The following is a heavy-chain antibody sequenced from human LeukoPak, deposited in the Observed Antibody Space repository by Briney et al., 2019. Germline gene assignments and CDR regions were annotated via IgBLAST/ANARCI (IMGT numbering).Heavy chain of an antibody. CDR3: ARAYYDILTGYLRSYYFDY. D-gene: IGHD3-9*01. CDR1: GYTFTSYG. CDR2: INPNRGGT. J-gene: IGHJ4*02. Sequence: ASVKVSCKASGYTFTSYGISWVRQAPGQGLEWMGWINPNRGGTNYAQKFQGRVTMTRDTSISTAYMELSRLRSDDTAVYYCARAYYDILTGYLRSYYFDYWGQGTLVTVSS. V-gene: IGHV1-2*02.